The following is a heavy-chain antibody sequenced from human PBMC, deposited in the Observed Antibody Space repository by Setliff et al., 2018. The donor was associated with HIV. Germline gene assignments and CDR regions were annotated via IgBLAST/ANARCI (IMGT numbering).Heavy chain of an antibody. Sequence: SETLSLTCTVSGGSMNNYHWSWIRQPPGKGLEWIGFVSYSGSTKYNPSLKSRVTMSVDTSRNELSLRLSSVTAADTAVYYCARETPDKRLNMVRGILEYFYYYYMDVWGKGTTVTVSS. CDR1: GGSMNNYH. CDR2: VSYSGST. CDR3: ARETPDKRLNMVRGILEYFYYYYMDV. J-gene: IGHJ6*03. V-gene: IGHV4-59*01. D-gene: IGHD3-10*01.